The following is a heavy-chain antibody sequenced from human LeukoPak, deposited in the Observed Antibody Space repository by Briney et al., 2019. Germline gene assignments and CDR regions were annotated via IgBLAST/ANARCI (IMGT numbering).Heavy chain of an antibody. D-gene: IGHD3-22*01. CDR1: GGSISSGGYY. CDR2: IYYSGST. V-gene: IGHV4-31*03. CDR3: ARLWGHYDSSGLPPIYWFDP. Sequence: PSQTLSLTCTVSGGSISSGGYYWSWIRQHPGKGLEWIGYIYYSGSTYYNPSLKSRVTISVDTSKNQFSLKLSSVTAADTAVYYCARLWGHYDSSGLPPIYWFDPWGQGTLVTVSS. J-gene: IGHJ5*02.